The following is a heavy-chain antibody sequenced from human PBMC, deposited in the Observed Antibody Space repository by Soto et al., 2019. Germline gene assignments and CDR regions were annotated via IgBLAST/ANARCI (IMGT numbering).Heavy chain of an antibody. D-gene: IGHD3-16*01. Sequence: GASVKVSCKASGFTFTSSAVQWVRQARGQRLEWIGWIVVGSGNTNYAQKFQERVTITRDMSTSTAYMELSSLRSEDTAVYYCAATYDYVWGSYWPGVWYWGQGTLVTVSS. V-gene: IGHV1-58*01. CDR1: GFTFTSSA. CDR3: AATYDYVWGSYWPGVWY. CDR2: IVVGSGNT. J-gene: IGHJ4*02.